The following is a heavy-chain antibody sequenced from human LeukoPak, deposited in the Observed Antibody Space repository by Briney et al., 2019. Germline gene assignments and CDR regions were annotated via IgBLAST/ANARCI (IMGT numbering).Heavy chain of an antibody. J-gene: IGHJ6*03. CDR1: GYMFTSYA. CDR3: ARGSGSPYYYYMDV. CDR2: ISVYNGKT. D-gene: IGHD3-10*01. V-gene: IGHV1-18*01. Sequence: GASVKVSCQASGYMFTSYAIHWVREAPGQGLEWLGWISVYNGKTDYAEGLQGRVTMTTDRSTNTAFMELRSLRSDDTAIHFCARGSGSPYYYYMDVWGKGTAVTVSS.